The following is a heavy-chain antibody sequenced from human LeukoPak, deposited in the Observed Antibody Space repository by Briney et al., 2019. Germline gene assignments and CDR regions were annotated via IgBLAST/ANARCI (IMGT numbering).Heavy chain of an antibody. V-gene: IGHV4-34*01. D-gene: IGHD5-24*01. Sequence: PSETLSLTCAVYGGSFSGYYWSWIRQPPGKGLEWIGEINHSGSTNYNPSLKSRATISVDTSKNQFSLKLSSVTAADTAVYYCARGRWLANYFDYWGQGTLVTVSS. CDR2: INHSGST. J-gene: IGHJ4*02. CDR1: GGSFSGYY. CDR3: ARGRWLANYFDY.